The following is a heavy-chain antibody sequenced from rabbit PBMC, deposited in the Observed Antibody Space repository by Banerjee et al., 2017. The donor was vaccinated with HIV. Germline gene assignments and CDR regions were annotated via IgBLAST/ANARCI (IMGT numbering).Heavy chain of an antibody. CDR1: GIDFSTYG. J-gene: IGHJ6*01. D-gene: IGHD6-1*01. CDR3: ARSYYSYGYGGYGDL. Sequence: QEQLVESGGGLVTLGGSLKLSCKASGIDFSTYGISWVRQAPGKGLEWIAYIYPDYGTTDYATWVNGRFTISLDNAQNTVFLQMTSLTAADTATYFCARSYYSYGYGGYGDLWGQGTLVTVS. V-gene: IGHV1S47*01. CDR2: IYPDYGTT.